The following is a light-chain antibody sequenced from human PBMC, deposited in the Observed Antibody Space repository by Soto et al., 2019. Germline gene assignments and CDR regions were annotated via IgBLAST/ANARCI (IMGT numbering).Light chain of an antibody. Sequence: EIVLTQSPGTLSLTPGERATLSCRASQSVSNNYLAWYQQKPGQAPRLLIYGASNRATGIPDRFSGSGSGTEFTLTINSLQSEDSAVYYCQQHNQWPITFGQGTRLEN. J-gene: IGKJ5*01. CDR2: GAS. CDR1: QSVSNN. CDR3: QQHNQWPIT. V-gene: IGKV3D-15*01.